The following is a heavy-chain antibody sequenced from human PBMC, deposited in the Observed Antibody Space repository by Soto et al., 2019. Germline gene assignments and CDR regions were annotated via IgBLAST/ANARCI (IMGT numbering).Heavy chain of an antibody. CDR2: IIPILGIA. J-gene: IGHJ4*02. CDR3: ARDDRLGDY. Sequence: QVQLVQSGAEVKKPGSSVKVSCKASGGTFSSYTISWVRQAPGKGLEWMGRIIPILGIANYAQKFQGRVTITADKATITAYMELSSLRSEYTAVYYCARDDRLGDYWGQGTLVTVSS. V-gene: IGHV1-69*08. D-gene: IGHD6-25*01. CDR1: GGTFSSYT.